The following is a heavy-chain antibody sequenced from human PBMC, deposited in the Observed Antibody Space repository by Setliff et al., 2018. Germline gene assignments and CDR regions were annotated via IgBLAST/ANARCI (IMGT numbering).Heavy chain of an antibody. CDR2: ISVYNGDT. J-gene: IGHJ4*02. V-gene: IGHV1-18*01. Sequence: ASVKVSCKASGYTFTRHGISWVRQAPGQGLEWMGWISVYNGDTNYPQWLQGRVTMTTDTSATTVYMELKSLRSDDTAVYYCVRSSAPQVVLAADFDFWGQGTPVTVSS. D-gene: IGHD6-19*01. CDR3: VRSSAPQVVLAADFDF. CDR1: GYTFTRHG.